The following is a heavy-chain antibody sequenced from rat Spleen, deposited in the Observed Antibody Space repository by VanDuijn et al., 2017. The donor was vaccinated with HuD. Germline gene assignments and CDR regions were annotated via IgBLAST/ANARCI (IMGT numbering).Heavy chain of an antibody. D-gene: IGHD1-2*01. V-gene: IGHV5-17*01. CDR2: ILYDDTNV. CDR1: GFTFRDYA. Sequence: EVQLVESGGGLVQPGRSLKFSCVASGFTFRDYAMAWVRQAPKKGLEWVATILYDDTNVYYRDSVKGRFTISRDNTKNTLYLQMDSLRSEDTATYYCARDYSNYFPYWYFDFWGPGTMVTVSS. J-gene: IGHJ1*01. CDR3: ARDYSNYFPYWYFDF.